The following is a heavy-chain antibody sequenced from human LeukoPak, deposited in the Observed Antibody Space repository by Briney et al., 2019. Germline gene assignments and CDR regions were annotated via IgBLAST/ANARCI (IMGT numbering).Heavy chain of an antibody. CDR3: AKRYCSSTNCYHFDF. D-gene: IGHD2-2*01. V-gene: IGHV3-23*01. J-gene: IGHJ4*02. CDR1: GFTFTSYG. Sequence: PGGSLRLSCVASGFTFTSYGMSWVRQAPGKGLEWVSTISGSGVDTHCADSVKGRFTISRDNSKNTLSLQMNSLRAEDTAVYYCAKRYCSSTNCYHFDFWGRGTLVTVSS. CDR2: ISGSGVDT.